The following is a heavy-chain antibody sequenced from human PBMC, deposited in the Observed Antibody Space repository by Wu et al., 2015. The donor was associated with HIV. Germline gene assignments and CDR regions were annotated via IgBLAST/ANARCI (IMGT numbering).Heavy chain of an antibody. J-gene: IGHJ6*03. Sequence: QVQLVQSGAEVKKPGASVKVSCKASGYTFTSYYMHWVRQAPGQGLEWMGIINPSGGSTSYAQKFQGRVTMTRDTSTSTVYMELSSLRSEDTAVYYCARRGSSSSGHYYYYYMDVVGQRDHGHRLL. D-gene: IGHD6-6*01. CDR1: GYTFTSYY. V-gene: IGHV1-46*03. CDR2: INPSGGST. CDR3: ARRGSSSSGHYYYYYMDV.